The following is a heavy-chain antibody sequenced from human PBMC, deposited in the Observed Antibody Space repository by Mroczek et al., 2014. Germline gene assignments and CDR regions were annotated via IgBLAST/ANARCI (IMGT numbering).Heavy chain of an antibody. CDR2: IYYSGST. CDR3: ARSTSWADYYYMDV. CDR1: GGSISSYY. D-gene: IGHD2-2*01. J-gene: IGHJ6*03. Sequence: QVQLQQWGPGLVKPSETLSLTCTVSGGSISSYYWSWIRQPPGKGLEWIGYIYYSGSTNYNPSLKSRVTISVDTSKNQFSLKLSSVTAADTAVYYCARSTSWADYYYMDVWGTKGPRSPVSS. V-gene: IGHV4-59*01.